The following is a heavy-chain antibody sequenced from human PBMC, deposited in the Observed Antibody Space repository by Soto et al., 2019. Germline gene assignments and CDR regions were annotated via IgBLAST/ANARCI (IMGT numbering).Heavy chain of an antibody. Sequence: EVQLVESGGGLVQPGGSLRLSCAASGFTFSNYWMYWVRQAPGKGLAWVSRINSDGSVSSYADSVKGRLTISRDNVKNTLYLQMDSLRAEDTAVYYCARGDCVAGTCYSLAGSFYYYMDVWGKGTTVTVFS. V-gene: IGHV3-74*02. CDR3: ARGDCVAGTCYSLAGSFYYYMDV. J-gene: IGHJ6*03. CDR1: GFTFSNYW. D-gene: IGHD2-15*01. CDR2: INSDGSVS.